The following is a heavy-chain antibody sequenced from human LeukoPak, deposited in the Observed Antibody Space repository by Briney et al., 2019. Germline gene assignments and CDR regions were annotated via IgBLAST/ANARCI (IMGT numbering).Heavy chain of an antibody. CDR3: AKEGHGSSLDY. Sequence: AGGSLRLSCAASGFTFSSYGMHWVRQAPGQGLEWVAVISYDGSNKYYADSVKGRFTISRDNSKNTLYLQMNSLRAEDAAVYYCAKEGHGSSLDYWGQGTLVTVSS. J-gene: IGHJ4*02. D-gene: IGHD6-13*01. V-gene: IGHV3-30*18. CDR2: ISYDGSNK. CDR1: GFTFSSYG.